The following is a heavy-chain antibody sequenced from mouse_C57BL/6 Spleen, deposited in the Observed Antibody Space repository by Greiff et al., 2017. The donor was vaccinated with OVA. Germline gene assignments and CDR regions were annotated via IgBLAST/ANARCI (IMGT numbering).Heavy chain of an antibody. V-gene: IGHV5-17*01. D-gene: IGHD2-4*01. CDR1: GFTFSDYG. J-gene: IGHJ3*01. CDR2: ISSGSSTI. Sequence: EVQGVESGGGLVKPGGSLKLSCAASGFTFSDYGMHWVRQAPEKGLEWVAYISSGSSTIYYADTVKGRFTISRDNAKNTLFLQMTSLRSEDTAMYYCARETDDYDGGFAYWGQGTLVTVSA. CDR3: ARETDDYDGGFAY.